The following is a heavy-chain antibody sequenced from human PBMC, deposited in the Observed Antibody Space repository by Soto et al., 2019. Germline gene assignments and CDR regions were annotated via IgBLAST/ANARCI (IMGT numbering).Heavy chain of an antibody. CDR2: IIPIFGTA. Sequence: QVQLVQSGAEVKKPGSSVKVSCKASGGTFSSYAISWVRQAPGQGLEWMGGIIPIFGTANYAQKFQGRVTITADESTSTGYMGLSSLRSGDTAVYYFAGGRDYYDSSGPLFDYWGQGTLVTVSS. CDR1: GGTFSSYA. CDR3: AGGRDYYDSSGPLFDY. J-gene: IGHJ4*02. V-gene: IGHV1-69*01. D-gene: IGHD3-22*01.